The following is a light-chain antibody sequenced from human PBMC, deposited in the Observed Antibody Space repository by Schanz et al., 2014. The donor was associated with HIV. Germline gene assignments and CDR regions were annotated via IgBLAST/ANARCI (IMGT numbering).Light chain of an antibody. Sequence: QSALTQPPSASGSPGQSVTISCTGTSSDVGGYNYVSWCQQHPGKAPKLMIYEVSKRPSGVPDRFSGSKSGNTASLTVSGXXXXGEECXFXPSYXXXNXLVFGGGTKLTVL. CDR1: SSDVGGYNY. CDR2: EVS. V-gene: IGLV2-8*01. J-gene: IGLJ2*01. CDR3: PSYXXXNXLV.